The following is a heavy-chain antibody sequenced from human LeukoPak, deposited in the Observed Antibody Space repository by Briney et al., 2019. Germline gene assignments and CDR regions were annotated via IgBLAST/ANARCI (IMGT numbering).Heavy chain of an antibody. D-gene: IGHD3-10*01. V-gene: IGHV4-4*02. CDR2: IYHSGST. Sequence: SETLSLTCAVSGASISSNNWWWSWVRQPPGKGLEWIGEIYHSGSTNYNPSLKSRVTISVDTSKNQFSLKLSSVTAADTAVYYCARELWFGESGTAFDIWGQGTMVTVSS. CDR3: ARELWFGESGTAFDI. J-gene: IGHJ3*02. CDR1: GASISSNNW.